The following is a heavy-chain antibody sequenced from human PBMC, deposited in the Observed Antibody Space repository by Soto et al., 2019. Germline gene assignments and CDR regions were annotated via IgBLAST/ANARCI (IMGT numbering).Heavy chain of an antibody. J-gene: IGHJ6*02. CDR3: ARVSCSGGSCYLTSRYNYYVMDV. V-gene: IGHV4-34*01. CDR1: AGSYSRFC. D-gene: IGHD2-15*01. CDR2: ITHSGTT. Sequence: PSQRRSRTLALGAGSYSRFCWSWGRQSHGKVREWLGEITHSGTTNHSPSLKSRVTISVDTSRNHFFLSLRSVTAADTGVYYFARVSCSGGSCYLTSRYNYYVMDVWGQGTTVTVSS.